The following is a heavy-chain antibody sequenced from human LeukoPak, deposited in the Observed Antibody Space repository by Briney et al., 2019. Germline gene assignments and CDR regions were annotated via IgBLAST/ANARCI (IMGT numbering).Heavy chain of an antibody. J-gene: IGHJ4*02. CDR2: ISSSSSYI. V-gene: IGHV3-21*01. CDR1: GFTFSTYS. D-gene: IGHD4-23*01. Sequence: GGSLRLSCAASGFTFSTYSMNWVRQAPGKGLEWVSFISSSSSYIYYADSVKGRFTISRDNAKNSLYLQMNSLRAEDTAVYYCATSWDGGTKWGQGTLVTVSS. CDR3: ATSWDGGTK.